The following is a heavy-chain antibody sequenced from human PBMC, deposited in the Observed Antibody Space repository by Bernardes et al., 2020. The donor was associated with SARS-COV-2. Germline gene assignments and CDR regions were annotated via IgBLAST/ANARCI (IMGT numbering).Heavy chain of an antibody. CDR3: AKDPPNSSGWYVNDAFDI. CDR2: ISGSGGST. D-gene: IGHD6-19*01. V-gene: IGHV3-23*01. J-gene: IGHJ3*02. Sequence: GGSLRLSCAASGFTFSSYAMSWVRQAPGKGLEWVSAISGSGGSTYYADSVKGRFTISRDNSKNTLYLQMNSLRAEDTAVYYCAKDPPNSSGWYVNDAFDIWGQGTMVTVSS. CDR1: GFTFSSYA.